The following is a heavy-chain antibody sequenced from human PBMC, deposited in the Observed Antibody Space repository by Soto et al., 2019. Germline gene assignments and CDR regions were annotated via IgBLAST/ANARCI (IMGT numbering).Heavy chain of an antibody. CDR2: IYHSGST. V-gene: IGHV4-38-2*01. D-gene: IGHD3-22*01. J-gene: IGHJ3*02. CDR1: GYSIISGYY. Sequence: LSRTCAVSGYSIISGYYWGWIRQPPGKGLEWIGSIYHSGSTYYNPSLKSRVTISVDTSKNQFSLKLSSVTAADTAVYYCARVGSYYYDSSGYYYGGAFDIWGQGTMVTVSS. CDR3: ARVGSYYYDSSGYYYGGAFDI.